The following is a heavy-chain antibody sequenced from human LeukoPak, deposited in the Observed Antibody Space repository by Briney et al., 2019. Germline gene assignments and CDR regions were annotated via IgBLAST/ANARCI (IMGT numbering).Heavy chain of an antibody. V-gene: IGHV3-13*01. CDR1: GFTLSSFD. Sequence: GGSLRLSCAASGFTLSSFDVHWGRQVTGKGLEWVSSNGNAGDSYYPASVKGLFIISRENTKNSFHLQMNSLRAGDTAMYYCARGGLSNDNRFFDLWGRGTLVTVSS. J-gene: IGHJ2*01. D-gene: IGHD1-1*01. CDR3: ARGGLSNDNRFFDL. CDR2: NGNAGDS.